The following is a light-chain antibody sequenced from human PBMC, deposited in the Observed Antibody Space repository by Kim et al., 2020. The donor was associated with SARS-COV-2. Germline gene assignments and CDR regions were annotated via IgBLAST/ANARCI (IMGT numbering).Light chain of an antibody. CDR1: QYISNY. Sequence: IQMTQSPSSLSASVGDRVTITCRASQYISNYLNWYQQRPGKAPKVLIYATSILQSGVPPRFSGSGSGTDFTLTISRLQPEDFATYYCQQSYSNPPEYTFGQGTKLEI. J-gene: IGKJ2*01. CDR3: QQSYSNPPEYT. CDR2: ATS. V-gene: IGKV1-39*01.